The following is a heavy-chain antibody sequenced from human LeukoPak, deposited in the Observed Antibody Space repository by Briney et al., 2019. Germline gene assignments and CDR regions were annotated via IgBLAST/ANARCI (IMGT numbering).Heavy chain of an antibody. Sequence: SETLSLTCTVSRGSISSYYWSWIRQPPGKGLEWIGYIYYSGSTNYNPSLTSRVAISVVTSKNQFSLKLSSVTAADTAVYYCARGPEDYGDFPYWGQGTLVTVSS. CDR1: RGSISSYY. CDR2: IYYSGST. D-gene: IGHD4-17*01. V-gene: IGHV4-59*01. J-gene: IGHJ4*02. CDR3: ARGPEDYGDFPY.